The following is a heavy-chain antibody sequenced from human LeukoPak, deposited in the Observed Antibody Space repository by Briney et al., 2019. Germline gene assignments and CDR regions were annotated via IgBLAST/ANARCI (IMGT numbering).Heavy chain of an antibody. CDR2: IYSGGST. V-gene: IGHV3-66*02. CDR1: GFTFSSYS. J-gene: IGHJ2*01. CDR3: AREYSSGYSDY. D-gene: IGHD3-22*01. Sequence: GGSLRLSCAASGFTFSSYSMSWVRQAPGKGLEWVSVIYSGGSTYYADSVRGRFTISRDNSKNTLYLQMNSLRAEDTAVYYCAREYSSGYSDYWGRGTLVTVSS.